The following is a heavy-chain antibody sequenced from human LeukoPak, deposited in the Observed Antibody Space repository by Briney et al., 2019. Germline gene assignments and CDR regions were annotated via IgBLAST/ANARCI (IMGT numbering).Heavy chain of an antibody. J-gene: IGHJ4*02. V-gene: IGHV4-39*01. CDR1: GGSISSSSYY. CDR2: IYYSVST. Sequence: SETLSLTCTVSGGSISSSSYYWGWIRQPPGKGLEWIGSIYYSVSTYYNPSLKSRVTISVDTSKNQFSLKLRSVTAADTAMYYCAKSNGYGLIDYWGQGTLVTVSS. CDR3: AKSNGYGLIDY. D-gene: IGHD5-12*01.